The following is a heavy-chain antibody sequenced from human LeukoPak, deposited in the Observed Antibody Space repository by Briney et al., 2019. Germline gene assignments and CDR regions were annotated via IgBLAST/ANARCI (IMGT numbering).Heavy chain of an antibody. V-gene: IGHV3-23*01. Sequence: PGGSLRLSCAAFGFPFSASAVSWVRQAPGKGLEWVSTISNSGGSTYYANSVRGRFTISRDNSKNTLFLQLNSLRAEDTAVYYCAKASNTLDYWGQGTLVTVSS. CDR2: ISNSGGST. CDR3: AKASNTLDY. CDR1: GFPFSASA. J-gene: IGHJ4*02. D-gene: IGHD2/OR15-2a*01.